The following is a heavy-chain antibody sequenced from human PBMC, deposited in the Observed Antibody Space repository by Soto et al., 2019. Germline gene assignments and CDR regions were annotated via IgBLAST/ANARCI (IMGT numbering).Heavy chain of an antibody. D-gene: IGHD5-18*01. CDR3: TRVGVGYSLGSGFTP. Sequence: GGSLRLSCLASGVTLTGYAMHWVRHAPGKGLEWVASVSHDGTERYAASVRGRFAISRDISKSTVFLQMGSLSGEDTAVYYCTRVGVGYSLGSGFTPWGQGTLVTVSS. CDR2: VSHDGTER. J-gene: IGHJ5*02. V-gene: IGHV3-30*09. CDR1: GVTLTGYA.